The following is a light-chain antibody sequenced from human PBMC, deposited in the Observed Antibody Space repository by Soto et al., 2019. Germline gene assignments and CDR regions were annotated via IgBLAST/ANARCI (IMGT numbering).Light chain of an antibody. J-gene: IGKJ4*01. V-gene: IGKV3-11*01. CDR2: DAS. Sequence: IVFTHSPSTLSLSPAERVPLSCRASQSVSRHLAWYQQKPGQAPRLLIYDASSRAAGIPARFSGSGSGTDFSLSISSLEPEDFAVYYCQQRGNWPLTFGGGTKVDI. CDR3: QQRGNWPLT. CDR1: QSVSRH.